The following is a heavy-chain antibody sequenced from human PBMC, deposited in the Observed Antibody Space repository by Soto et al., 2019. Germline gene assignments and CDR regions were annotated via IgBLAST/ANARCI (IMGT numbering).Heavy chain of an antibody. J-gene: IGHJ6*02. V-gene: IGHV1-69*12. CDR3: ARPPTYYDFWSGSYYYYYGMDV. CDR1: GGTFSSYA. Sequence: QVQLVQSGAEVKKPGSSVKVSCKASGGTFSSYAISWVRQAPGQGLEWMGGIIPIFGTANYAQKFQGRVTITEDESTSTAYMELSSLRSEDTAVYYCARPPTYYDFWSGSYYYYYGMDVWGQGTTVTVSS. CDR2: IIPIFGTA. D-gene: IGHD3-3*01.